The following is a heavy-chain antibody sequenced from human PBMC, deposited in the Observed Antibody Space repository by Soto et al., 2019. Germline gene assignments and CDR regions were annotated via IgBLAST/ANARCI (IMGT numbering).Heavy chain of an antibody. J-gene: IGHJ6*02. CDR2: ISSSGSTI. V-gene: IGHV3-11*01. Sequence: QVQLVESGGGLVKPGGSLRLCCAASGFTFSDYYMSWIRQAPGKGLEWVSYISSSGSTIYYADSVKGRFTISRDNAKNSLYLQMNSLRAEDTAVYYCARDRLQGVRYYYYGMDVWGQGTTVTVSS. D-gene: IGHD6-25*01. CDR1: GFTFSDYY. CDR3: ARDRLQGVRYYYYGMDV.